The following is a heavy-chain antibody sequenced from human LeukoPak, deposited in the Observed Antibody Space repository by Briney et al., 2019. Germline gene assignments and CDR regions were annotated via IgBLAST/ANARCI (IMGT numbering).Heavy chain of an antibody. D-gene: IGHD3-3*01. CDR2: MNPNSGNT. CDR1: GYTFTSYD. Sequence: ASVKVSCKASGYTFTSYDINWVRQATGQGLEWMGWMNPNSGNTGYAQKFQGRVTMTRNTSISTAYMELSSLRSEDTAVYYCARGLFYPRFWPYYYYYYMDVRGKGTTVTVSS. J-gene: IGHJ6*03. V-gene: IGHV1-8*01. CDR3: ARGLFYPRFWPYYYYYYMDV.